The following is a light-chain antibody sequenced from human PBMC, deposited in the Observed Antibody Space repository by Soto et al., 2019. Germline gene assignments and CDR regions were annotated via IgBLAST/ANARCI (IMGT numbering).Light chain of an antibody. CDR2: GTS. V-gene: IGKV3-20*01. CDR3: QQYGSSPWT. Sequence: EIVLTQSPGTLSLSPGERATLSCRASQSVPRSYLAWYQQKTGQAPRLLIYGTSSRATGIPDRVSGSGSGTDFTLTISRLEPEDFAVYYCQQYGSSPWTFGQGTKVDIK. J-gene: IGKJ1*01. CDR1: QSVPRSY.